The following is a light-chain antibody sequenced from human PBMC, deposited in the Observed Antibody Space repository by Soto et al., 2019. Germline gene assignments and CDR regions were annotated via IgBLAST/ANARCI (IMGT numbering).Light chain of an antibody. V-gene: IGKV1-39*01. CDR3: QQNYSIPIT. Sequence: DIQMTQSPSSLSASVGDRVTITCRASQSISTSLNWYHQKPGKAPDLLIYGASSLQSGVTSRFTGSGSGKDFTLTITDLQPEDFATYYCQQNYSIPITFGQGTRLEIK. CDR2: GAS. CDR1: QSISTS. J-gene: IGKJ5*01.